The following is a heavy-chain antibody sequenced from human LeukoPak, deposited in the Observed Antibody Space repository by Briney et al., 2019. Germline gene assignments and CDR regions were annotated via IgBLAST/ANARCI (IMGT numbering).Heavy chain of an antibody. CDR1: GFAFSNYW. Sequence: PGGSLRLSCAASGFAFSNYWMTWVRQAPGRGLEWVANIKQDGTEKYYVDSVKGRFTISRDNAKNSLYLQMNSLRVEDTAVYYCARRIGTDYWGLGTLVTVSS. J-gene: IGHJ4*02. CDR3: ARRIGTDY. CDR2: IKQDGTEK. V-gene: IGHV3-7*04. D-gene: IGHD1-14*01.